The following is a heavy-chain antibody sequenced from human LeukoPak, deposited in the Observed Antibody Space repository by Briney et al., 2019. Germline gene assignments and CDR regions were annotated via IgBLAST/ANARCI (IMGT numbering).Heavy chain of an antibody. D-gene: IGHD1-26*01. J-gene: IGHJ4*02. CDR1: EFIFSKYW. Sequence: GGSLRLSCEASEFIFSKYWMSWVRQAPGKGLEWVAVISYDGSNKYYADSVKGRFTISRDNSKNTLFLQMNSLRVDDTAVYYCAKWEITLTLWGQGTLVTVSS. CDR2: ISYDGSNK. V-gene: IGHV3-30*18. CDR3: AKWEITLTL.